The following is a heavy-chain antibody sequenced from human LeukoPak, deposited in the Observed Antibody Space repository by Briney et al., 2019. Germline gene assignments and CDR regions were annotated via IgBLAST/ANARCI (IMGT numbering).Heavy chain of an antibody. CDR2: IRYDGSNK. V-gene: IGHV3-30*02. J-gene: IGHJ5*02. D-gene: IGHD6-19*01. CDR3: AGSSSGWYGEIWFDP. CDR1: GFTFSSYG. Sequence: PGGSLRLSCAASGFTFSSYGMHWVRQAPGKGLEWVAFIRYDGSNKYYADSVKGRLTISRDNSKNTLYLQMNSLRAEDTAVYYCAGSSSGWYGEIWFDPWGQGTLVTVSS.